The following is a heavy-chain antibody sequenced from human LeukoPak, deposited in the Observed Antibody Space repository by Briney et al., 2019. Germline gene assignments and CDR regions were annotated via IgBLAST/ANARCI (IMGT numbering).Heavy chain of an antibody. V-gene: IGHV3-30*04. CDR2: ISYDGSNK. CDR3: ARYSSSSD. D-gene: IGHD6-6*01. CDR1: GFTFSSYA. Sequence: GGSLRLSCAASGFTFSSYAMHWVRQAPGKGLEWVAVISYDGSNKYYADSVKGRFTISRDNSKNTLYLQMNSLRAEDTAVYYCARYSSSSDWGQGTLVTVSS. J-gene: IGHJ4*02.